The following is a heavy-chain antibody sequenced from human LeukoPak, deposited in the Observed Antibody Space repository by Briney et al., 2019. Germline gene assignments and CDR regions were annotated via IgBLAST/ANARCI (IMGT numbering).Heavy chain of an antibody. J-gene: IGHJ4*02. Sequence: GGSLRLSCTTSGFTFDSYWMSWVRQAPGKGLEWVANIKEDGSEKYYVDSVKGRFTISRDNAKNSVYLQMNSLRAEDTAVYYCAREIGSAARGRWGQGTLVIASS. CDR1: GFTFDSYW. V-gene: IGHV3-7*05. CDR3: AREIGSAARGR. CDR2: IKEDGSEK. D-gene: IGHD6-13*01.